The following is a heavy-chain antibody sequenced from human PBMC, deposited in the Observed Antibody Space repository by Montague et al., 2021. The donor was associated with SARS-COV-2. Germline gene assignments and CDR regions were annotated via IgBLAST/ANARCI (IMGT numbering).Heavy chain of an antibody. J-gene: IGHJ3*02. CDR3: AKDRQLVGDDAFDI. CDR2: ISISDGNT. Sequence: SLRLSCAASGFTFNSYAMSWVRQAPGKGLEWVSTISISDGNTYYADSVXGRFTISRDKSKNTLYLQMNSLRAEDTAVYYCAKDRQLVGDDAFDIWGQGTMVTVSS. CDR1: GFTFNSYA. V-gene: IGHV3-23*01. D-gene: IGHD6-13*01.